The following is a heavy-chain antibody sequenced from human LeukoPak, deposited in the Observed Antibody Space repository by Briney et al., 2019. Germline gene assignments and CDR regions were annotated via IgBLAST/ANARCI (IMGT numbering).Heavy chain of an antibody. CDR1: GGTFSSYA. CDR2: IIPMFGTT. D-gene: IGHD6-19*01. Sequence: GSSVKVSCKSSGGTFSSYAISWVRQAPGQGLEWMGGIIPMFGTTRYAQKFQGRVTITADESTSTAYMELSSLRSEDTAIYYCARDHMQWLAYFDYWGQGTLVTVSS. CDR3: ARDHMQWLAYFDY. J-gene: IGHJ4*02. V-gene: IGHV1-69*01.